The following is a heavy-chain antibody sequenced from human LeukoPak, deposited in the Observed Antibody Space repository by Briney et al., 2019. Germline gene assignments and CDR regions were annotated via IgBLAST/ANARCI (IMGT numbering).Heavy chain of an antibody. J-gene: IGHJ4*02. CDR2: ISGGGDSI. V-gene: IGHV3-23*01. CDR1: GLTFSSYG. D-gene: IGHD1-26*01. CDR3: AKDRARGGATNFDY. Sequence: GGSLRLSCAASGLTFSSYGMHWVRQAPGKGLEWVSAISGGGDSIYYADSVKGRFTISRDNSKNTLYLQMNSLRAEDTAVYYCAKDRARGGATNFDYWGQGTLVTVSS.